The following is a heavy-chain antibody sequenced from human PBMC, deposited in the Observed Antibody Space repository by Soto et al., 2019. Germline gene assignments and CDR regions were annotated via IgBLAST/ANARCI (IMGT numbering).Heavy chain of an antibody. CDR3: ARTYSSSWNRWFDP. CDR1: GVTFISYS. J-gene: IGHJ5*02. Sequence: GSLRLSCAASGVTFISYSMNWVRQAPGKGLEWVSYISSSSTIYYADSVKGRFTISRDNAKNSLYLQMNSLRAEDTAVYYCARTYSSSWNRWFDPWGQGTLVTVSS. V-gene: IGHV3-48*01. D-gene: IGHD6-13*01. CDR2: ISSSSTI.